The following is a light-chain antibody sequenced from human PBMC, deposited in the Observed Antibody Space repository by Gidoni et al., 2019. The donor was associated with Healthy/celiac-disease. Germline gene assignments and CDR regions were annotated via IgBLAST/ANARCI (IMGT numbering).Light chain of an antibody. CDR1: SSDVGSYNR. J-gene: IGLJ3*02. CDR3: SLYTSSSTWV. CDR2: EVS. V-gene: IGLV2-18*01. Sequence: QSARTQPPSVSGSPGQSVTISCTGTSSDVGSYNRVSWYQQPPGTAPTLMIYEVSKRPLGVPDRFSGSKSGNTASLTISVLQAEDEADYYCSLYTSSSTWVFGGGTKLTVL.